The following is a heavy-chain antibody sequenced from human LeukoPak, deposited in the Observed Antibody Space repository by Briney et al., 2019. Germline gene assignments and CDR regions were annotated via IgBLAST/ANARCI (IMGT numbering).Heavy chain of an antibody. J-gene: IGHJ6*02. V-gene: IGHV1-69*13. D-gene: IGHD1-26*01. CDR2: IIPIFGTA. CDR1: GYTFTSNY. CDR3: ARAATTDYYYYGMDV. Sequence: SVKVSCKASGYTFTSNYIHWVRQAPGQGLERMGGIIPIFGTANYAQKFQGRVTITADESTSTAYMELSSLRSEDTAVYYCARAATTDYYYYGMDVWGQGTTVTVSS.